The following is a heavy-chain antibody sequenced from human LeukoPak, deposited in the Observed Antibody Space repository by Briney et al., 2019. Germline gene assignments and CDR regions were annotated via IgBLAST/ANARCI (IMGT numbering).Heavy chain of an antibody. J-gene: IGHJ4*02. V-gene: IGHV1-46*01. CDR2: INPSGGST. D-gene: IGHD2-2*01. CDR1: GYTFTSYY. CDR3: AREPHFSTSCCLPDY. Sequence: VASVKVSCKASGYTFTSYYMHWVRQAPGQGLEWMGIINPSGGSTSYAQKFQGRVTMTTDTSMSTAYMELSRLTSDDTAVYHCAREPHFSTSCCLPDYWGQGTLVTVSS.